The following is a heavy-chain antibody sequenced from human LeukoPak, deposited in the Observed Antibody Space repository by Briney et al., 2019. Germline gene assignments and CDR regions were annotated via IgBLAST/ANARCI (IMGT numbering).Heavy chain of an antibody. D-gene: IGHD3-10*01. V-gene: IGHV1-8*01. CDR3: ARGRSPYTMVRGVIGWFDP. CDR2: MNPNSGNT. Sequence: ASVKVSCKASGYTFTSYDINWVRQATGQGLEWMGWMNPNSGNTGYAQKFQSRVTMTRNTSISTAYMEPSSLRSEDTAVYYCARGRSPYTMVRGVIGWFDPWGQGTLVTVSS. CDR1: GYTFTSYD. J-gene: IGHJ5*02.